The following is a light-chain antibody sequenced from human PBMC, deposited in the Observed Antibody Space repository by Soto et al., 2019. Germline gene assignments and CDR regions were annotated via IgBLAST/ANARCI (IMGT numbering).Light chain of an antibody. Sequence: DIQMTQSPSTLSASEGDRVTISCRASQGVSIWLAWYQQKPGRAPKLLIYKASTLKSGVPSRFSGSGSGTEFTLTISSLQPDDFATYYCQHYNSYSEAFGQGTKVDIK. CDR3: QHYNSYSEA. CDR1: QGVSIW. V-gene: IGKV1-5*03. CDR2: KAS. J-gene: IGKJ1*01.